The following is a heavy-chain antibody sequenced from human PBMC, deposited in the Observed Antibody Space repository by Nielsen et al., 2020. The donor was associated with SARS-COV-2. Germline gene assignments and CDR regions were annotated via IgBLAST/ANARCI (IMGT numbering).Heavy chain of an antibody. D-gene: IGHD2-2*01. V-gene: IGHV3-15*01. J-gene: IGHJ5*02. Sequence: GGSLRLSCAASGFTFSSYAMHWVRQAPGKGLEWVGRIKSKIDGGTTDYAAPVKDRFTISRDDSKNTMYLDMSSLRTEDTAVYYCATARYCSRTSCSAGTDMFDPWGQGTQVIVSS. CDR1: GFTFSSYA. CDR3: ATARYCSRTSCSAGTDMFDP. CDR2: IKSKIDGGTT.